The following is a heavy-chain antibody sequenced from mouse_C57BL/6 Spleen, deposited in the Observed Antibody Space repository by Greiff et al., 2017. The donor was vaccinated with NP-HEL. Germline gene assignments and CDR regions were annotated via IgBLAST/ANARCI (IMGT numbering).Heavy chain of an antibody. Sequence: VQLKESGPVLVKPGASVKMSCKASGYTFTDYYMNWVKQSHGKSLEWIGVINPYNGGTSYNQKFKGKATLTVDKSSSTAYMELNSLTSEDSAVYYCASQKALLPLGCWGQGTTLTVSS. CDR3: ASQKALLPLGC. J-gene: IGHJ2*01. D-gene: IGHD1-1*01. V-gene: IGHV1-19*01. CDR2: INPYNGGT. CDR1: GYTFTDYY.